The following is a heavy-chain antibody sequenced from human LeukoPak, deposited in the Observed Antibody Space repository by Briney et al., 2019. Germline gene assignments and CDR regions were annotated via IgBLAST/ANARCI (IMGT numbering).Heavy chain of an antibody. Sequence: GGSLRLSCAVSGFTFSSYNMNWVRQAPGKGLEWVSSISTSSSYIYYADSVKGRFTISRDNAKNSLFLQMNSLRAGDTAVYYCARVLRYCSGGNCYSGGLGYMDVWGKGTTVTISS. CDR3: ARVLRYCSGGNCYSGGLGYMDV. D-gene: IGHD2-15*01. CDR1: GFTFSSYN. V-gene: IGHV3-21*04. J-gene: IGHJ6*03. CDR2: ISTSSSYI.